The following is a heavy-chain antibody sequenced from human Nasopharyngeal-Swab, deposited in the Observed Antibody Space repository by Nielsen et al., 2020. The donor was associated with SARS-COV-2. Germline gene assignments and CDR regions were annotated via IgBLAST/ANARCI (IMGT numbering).Heavy chain of an antibody. CDR2: MYYSGST. Sequence: GSLRLSCTVSGGSVSSGSYYWSWIRQPPGKGLEWIGYMYYSGSTNYNPSLKSRVTISVDTPKNQFSLKLSSVTAADTAVYYCARDIGAAALAPWRGYYGMDVWGQGTTVTVSS. V-gene: IGHV4-61*01. D-gene: IGHD3-10*01. CDR1: GGSVSSGSYY. CDR3: ARDIGAAALAPWRGYYGMDV. J-gene: IGHJ6*02.